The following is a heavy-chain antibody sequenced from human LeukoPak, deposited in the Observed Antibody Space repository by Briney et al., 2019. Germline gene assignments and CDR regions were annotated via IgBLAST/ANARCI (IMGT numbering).Heavy chain of an antibody. D-gene: IGHD3-22*01. V-gene: IGHV1-2*02. J-gene: IGHJ4*02. CDR2: IDPKSGVT. CDR1: GYTFTDYY. CDR3: ARALGNYYDSTVYQAY. Sequence: GASVEVSCNTSGYTFTDYYIHWVRQAPGQGLEWMGWIDPKSGVTNYAQNFQDRVTLTSDTSISTAYMDLSGLTSGDTAVYYCARALGNYYDSTVYQAYWGQGHLVTVSS.